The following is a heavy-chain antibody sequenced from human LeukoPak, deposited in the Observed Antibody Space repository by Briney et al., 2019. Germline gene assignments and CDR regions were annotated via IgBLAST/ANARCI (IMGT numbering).Heavy chain of an antibody. D-gene: IGHD2-15*01. CDR3: ARQLRYCSGGSCYTGRGFDP. Sequence: SETLSLTCAVYGGSFSGYYWSWIRQPPGKGLEWIGEINHSGSTNYNPSLKSRVTISVDTSKNQFSLKLSSVTAADTAVYYCARQLRYCSGGSCYTGRGFDPWGQGTLVTVSS. V-gene: IGHV4-34*01. CDR2: INHSGST. CDR1: GGSFSGYY. J-gene: IGHJ5*02.